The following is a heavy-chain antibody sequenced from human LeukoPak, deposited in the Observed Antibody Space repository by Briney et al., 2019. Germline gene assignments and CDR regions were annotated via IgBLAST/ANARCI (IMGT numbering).Heavy chain of an antibody. J-gene: IGHJ4*02. D-gene: IGHD3-10*01. CDR2: ISGSGDYT. V-gene: IGHV3-23*01. CDR1: GFTFSSYA. CDR3: AKVTYGSGTYGAFDS. Sequence: GGSLRLSCAASGFTFSSYAMNWVRQAPGKGLEWVSTISGSGDYTYYADSVKGRFTISRDNSKNTLYLQMNSLRAEDTAVYYCAKVTYGSGTYGAFDSWGQGTLVTVSS.